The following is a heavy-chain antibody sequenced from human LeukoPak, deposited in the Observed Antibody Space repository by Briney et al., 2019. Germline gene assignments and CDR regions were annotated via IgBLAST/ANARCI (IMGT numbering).Heavy chain of an antibody. CDR3: ARDRSPRHYYDSSDYHGAADY. CDR1: GYTFTGYY. D-gene: IGHD3-22*01. Sequence: ASVKVSCKASGYTFTGYYMHWVRQAPGQGLEWMGWINPNSGGTNYAQKFQGRVTMTRDTSISTAYMELSRLRSDDTAVYYCARDRSPRHYYDSSDYHGAADYWGQGTLVTVS. V-gene: IGHV1-2*02. CDR2: INPNSGGT. J-gene: IGHJ4*02.